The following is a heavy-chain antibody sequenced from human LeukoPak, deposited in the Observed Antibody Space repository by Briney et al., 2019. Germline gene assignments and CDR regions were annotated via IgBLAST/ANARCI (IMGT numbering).Heavy chain of an antibody. CDR3: ARFRWGGKGVDY. J-gene: IGHJ4*02. Sequence: SETLSLTCTVSGGSISSYYWSWIRQPPGKGLEWIGYIYYSGSTNYNPSLKSRVTISVDTSKNQFSLKLSSVTAADTAVYYCARFRWGGKGVDYWGQGTLVTVSS. CDR2: IYYSGST. CDR1: GGSISSYY. V-gene: IGHV4-59*08. D-gene: IGHD3-10*01.